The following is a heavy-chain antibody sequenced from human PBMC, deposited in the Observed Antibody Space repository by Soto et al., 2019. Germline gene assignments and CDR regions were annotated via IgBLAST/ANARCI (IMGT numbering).Heavy chain of an antibody. CDR2: ISSSGSTI. Sequence: AGGSLRLSCAASGFTFSSYEMNWVRQAPGKWLEWVSYISSSGSTIYYADSVKGRFTISRDNAKNSLYLQMNSLRAEDTAVYYCARVGVPAAMPGYYYYGMDVWGQGXTVTVYS. D-gene: IGHD2-2*01. CDR3: ARVGVPAAMPGYYYYGMDV. V-gene: IGHV3-48*03. CDR1: GFTFSSYE. J-gene: IGHJ6*02.